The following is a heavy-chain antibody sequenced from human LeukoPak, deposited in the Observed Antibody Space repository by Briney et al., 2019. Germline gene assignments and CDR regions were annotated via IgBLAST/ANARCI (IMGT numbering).Heavy chain of an antibody. CDR1: CFTFGDYA. CDR3: AKKIWASWWLQLDY. Sequence: PGGSLRLSWAAPCFTFGDYAMHWVRQAPGKGLEWVSLISGDGGSTYYADSVKGRFTISRDNSKNSLYLQMNSVRTEDTALYYSAKKIWASWWLQLDYWGQGTLVTVSS. V-gene: IGHV3-43*02. D-gene: IGHD5-24*01. CDR2: ISGDGGST. J-gene: IGHJ4*02.